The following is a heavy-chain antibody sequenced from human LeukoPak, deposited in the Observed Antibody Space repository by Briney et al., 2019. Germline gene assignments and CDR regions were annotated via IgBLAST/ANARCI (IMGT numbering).Heavy chain of an antibody. CDR2: VYYSGST. CDR3: ARSREYFDSSGYYPLVDY. D-gene: IGHD3-22*01. V-gene: IGHV4-39*01. Sequence: SKTLSLTCTVSGGSISSSTTYYWGWIRQPPGKGLEWIGSVYYSGSTYYNPSLKSRVTISVDTSKNQFSLKLRSVTAADTAVYYCARSREYFDSSGYYPLVDYWGQGTLVTVSS. J-gene: IGHJ4*02. CDR1: GGSISSSTTYY.